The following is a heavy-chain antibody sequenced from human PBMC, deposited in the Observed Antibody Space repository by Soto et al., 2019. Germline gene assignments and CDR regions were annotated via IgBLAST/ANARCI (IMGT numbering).Heavy chain of an antibody. Sequence: EVQLVESGGDVVWPGGSLRLSCAASGFSFEDYGMSWVRQVPGKGLEWVSNINWNGDRTGYADSVKGRFTISSDNAKNSLFLQMRSLRPEDTALYYCAGEAAAGSYYKPCEAWGQGTLVTVSS. V-gene: IGHV3-20*04. J-gene: IGHJ5*02. CDR1: GFSFEDYG. D-gene: IGHD3-10*01. CDR2: INWNGDRT. CDR3: AGEAAAGSYYKPCEA.